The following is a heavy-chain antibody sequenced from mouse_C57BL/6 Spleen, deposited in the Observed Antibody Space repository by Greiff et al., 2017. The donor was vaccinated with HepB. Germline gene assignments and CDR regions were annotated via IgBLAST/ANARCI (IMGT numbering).Heavy chain of an antibody. D-gene: IGHD2-5*01. CDR2: IDPENGDT. CDR1: GFNIKDDY. J-gene: IGHJ3*01. CDR3: TTRQGYDSKDPFAY. Sequence: VQLQQSGAELVRPGASVKLSCTASGFNIKDDYMHWVKQRPEQGLEWIGWIDPENGDTEYASKFQGKATITADTSSNTAYLQLSSLTSEDTAVYYCTTRQGYDSKDPFAYWGQGTLVTVSA. V-gene: IGHV14-4*01.